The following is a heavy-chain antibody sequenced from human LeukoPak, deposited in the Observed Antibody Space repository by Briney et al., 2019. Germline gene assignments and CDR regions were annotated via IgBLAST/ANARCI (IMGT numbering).Heavy chain of an antibody. CDR1: GFTFSSYS. D-gene: IGHD6-19*01. V-gene: IGHV3-21*01. CDR2: ISSSSSYI. J-gene: IGHJ4*02. Sequence: GGSLRLSCAASGFTFSSYSMNWVRQAPGKGLEWVSSISSSSSYIYYADSVKGRFTISRDNAKNSLYLQMNSLRAEDTAVYYCATDAGRGSGPGAYWGQGTLVTVSS. CDR3: ATDAGRGSGPGAY.